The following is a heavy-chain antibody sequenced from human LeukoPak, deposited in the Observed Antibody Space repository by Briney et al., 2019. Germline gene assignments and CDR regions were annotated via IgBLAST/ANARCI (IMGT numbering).Heavy chain of an antibody. Sequence: GESLKISCKVSGYRLTNYWIGWVRQMPGKGLEWMGSIYLGDSDTRYSPSSQGQVTISADKSISTAYLQWSSLKASDSAMYYCARLGYCSGGSCYPYYYYYYMDVWGKGTTVTVSS. J-gene: IGHJ6*03. CDR1: GYRLTNYW. D-gene: IGHD2-15*01. CDR2: IYLGDSDT. V-gene: IGHV5-51*01. CDR3: ARLGYCSGGSCYPYYYYYYMDV.